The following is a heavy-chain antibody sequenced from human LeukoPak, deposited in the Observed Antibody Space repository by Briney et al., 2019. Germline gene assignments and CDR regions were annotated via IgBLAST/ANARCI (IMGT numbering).Heavy chain of an antibody. CDR2: ILTSGST. CDR1: GGSISSYH. D-gene: IGHD1-26*01. J-gene: IGHJ4*02. CDR3: ARVRVSGSYLCYFDN. V-gene: IGHV4-4*09. Sequence: PSETLSLTCTVSGGSISSYHWSWVRQPPGRGLEWIGYILTSGSTNYNPSLKSRVSISVDTSKNQFSLKLSSVTAEDTAVYYCARVRVSGSYLCYFDNWGQGTLVTVSS.